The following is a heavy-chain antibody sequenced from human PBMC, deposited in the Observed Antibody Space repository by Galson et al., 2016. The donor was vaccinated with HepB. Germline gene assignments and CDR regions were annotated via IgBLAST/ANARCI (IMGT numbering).Heavy chain of an antibody. J-gene: IGHJ5*02. Sequence: SLRLSCAASGLTFSDFYMSWIRQAPGKGLEWVSYISSSSSHTNYAASVKGRFTISRDNANNSLYLQMNSLRVEDTAVYYCARVDYGSGWGEGWFDPWGQGTLVTVSS. D-gene: IGHD6-19*01. CDR2: ISSSSSHT. CDR1: GLTFSDFY. CDR3: ARVDYGSGWGEGWFDP. V-gene: IGHV3-11*06.